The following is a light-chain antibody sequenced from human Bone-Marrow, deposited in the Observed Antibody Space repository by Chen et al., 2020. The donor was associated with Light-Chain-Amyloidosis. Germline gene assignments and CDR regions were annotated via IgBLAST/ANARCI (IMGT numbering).Light chain of an antibody. Sequence: QSALTQPASVSGSPGQSITISCTGTSSDGGGDNHVSWYQQHPDKAPKLMIYEVTNRPSWVPDRFSGSKSDNTASLTISGLQTDDEADYFCSSYTITNTLVFGSGTRVTVL. J-gene: IGLJ1*01. CDR3: SSYTITNTLV. CDR1: SSDGGGDNH. V-gene: IGLV2-14*01. CDR2: EVT.